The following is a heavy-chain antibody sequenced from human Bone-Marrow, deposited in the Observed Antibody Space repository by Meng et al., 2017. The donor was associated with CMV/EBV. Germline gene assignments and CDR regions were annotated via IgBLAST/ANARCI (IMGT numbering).Heavy chain of an antibody. J-gene: IGHJ5*02. D-gene: IGHD1-26*01. Sequence: GESLKISCKGSGYTFTGYYMHWVRQAPGQGLEWMGWINPNGGGTNYAQKFQGRVTMTRDTSISTAYMELSRLRSDDTAVYYCARDPDGSNWFDPWGQGTLVTVSS. CDR2: INPNGGGT. V-gene: IGHV1-2*02. CDR1: GYTFTGYY. CDR3: ARDPDGSNWFDP.